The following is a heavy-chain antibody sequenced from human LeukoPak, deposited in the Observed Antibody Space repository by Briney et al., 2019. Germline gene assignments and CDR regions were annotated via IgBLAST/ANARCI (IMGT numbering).Heavy chain of an antibody. V-gene: IGHV3-23*01. Sequence: GGSLRLSCAASGFTFPNYALSWVRQAPGKGLGWVSTISGGGDSKYSADSVKGRFTISRDNSKNTLYLQMNSLRAEDTAVYYCAKEVYSSGRGSCIDYWGQGTLVTVSS. D-gene: IGHD3-16*01. J-gene: IGHJ4*02. CDR3: AKEVYSSGRGSCIDY. CDR2: ISGGGDSK. CDR1: GFTFPNYA.